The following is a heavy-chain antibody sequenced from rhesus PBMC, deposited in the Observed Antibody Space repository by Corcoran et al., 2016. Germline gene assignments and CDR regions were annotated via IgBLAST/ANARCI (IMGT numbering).Heavy chain of an antibody. CDR3: ARAPSSWNTEFDV. D-gene: IGHD1-20*01. Sequence: QVQLQESGPGLVKPSETLSLTCAVSGYSISSGYYWSWIRQPPGKGLEWIGYITYSGSTSYNPSLKSRVTISRDTSKNHFSLKLNSVTAADTAVFYCARAPSSWNTEFDVWGPGVLVTVSS. J-gene: IGHJ5-1*01. CDR2: ITYSGST. V-gene: IGHV4-122*02. CDR1: GYSISSGYY.